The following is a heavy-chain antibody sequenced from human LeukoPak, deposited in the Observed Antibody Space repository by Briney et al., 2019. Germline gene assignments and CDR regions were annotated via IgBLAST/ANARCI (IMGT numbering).Heavy chain of an antibody. CDR3: VTGFTTMAVDYFDY. J-gene: IGHJ4*02. V-gene: IGHV1-24*01. Sequence: ASVKVSCKVSGKTLSDLSIHWLRQPPGKGLEWLGGSDPEDGERIYAQTFQGRVTMTEDTSIDTAYMELSSLRSEDTAVYYCVTGFTTMAVDYFDYWGQGTLVTVSS. CDR2: SDPEDGER. CDR1: GKTLSDLS. D-gene: IGHD5-18*01.